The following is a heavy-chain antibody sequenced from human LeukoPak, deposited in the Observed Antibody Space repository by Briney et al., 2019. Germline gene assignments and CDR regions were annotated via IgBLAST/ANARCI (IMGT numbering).Heavy chain of an antibody. CDR3: ARGRGPPNSNRDFYYYYYMDV. D-gene: IGHD6-13*01. J-gene: IGHJ6*03. V-gene: IGHV1-3*03. Sequence: ASVKVSCKASGYTFTNYAIHWVRQAPGQRFEWMGWINAANGHTKYSQEFQDRITITRDTFATTAYMELSNLRSEDMALYYCARGRGPPNSNRDFYYYYYMDVWGTETTVTVSS. CDR2: INAANGHT. CDR1: GYTFTNYA.